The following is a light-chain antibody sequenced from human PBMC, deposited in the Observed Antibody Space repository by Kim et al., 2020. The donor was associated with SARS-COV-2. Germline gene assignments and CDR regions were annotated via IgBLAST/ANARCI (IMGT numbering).Light chain of an antibody. Sequence: AVGDRVTITCRASQGISNYLAWYQQKPGKVPKLLIYAASTLQSGVPSRFSGSGSGTDFTLTISSLQPEDVATYYCQKYNSAPALTFGGWTKVEIK. CDR1: QGISNY. CDR3: QKYNSAPALT. J-gene: IGKJ4*01. CDR2: AAS. V-gene: IGKV1-27*01.